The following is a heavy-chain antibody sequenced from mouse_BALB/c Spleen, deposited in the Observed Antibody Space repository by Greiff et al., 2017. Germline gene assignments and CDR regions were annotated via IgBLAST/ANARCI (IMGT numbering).Heavy chain of an antibody. V-gene: IGHV2-6-2*01. J-gene: IGHJ4*01. CDR1: GFSLTSYG. Sequence: VQLQQSGPDLVAPSQSLSITCTVSGFSLTSYGVHWVRQPPGKGLEWLVVIWSDGSTTYNSALKSRLSISKDNSKSQVFLKMNSLQTDDTAMYYCARHGGYGNYAMDYWGQGTSVTVSS. D-gene: IGHD1-1*01. CDR2: IWSDGST. CDR3: ARHGGYGNYAMDY.